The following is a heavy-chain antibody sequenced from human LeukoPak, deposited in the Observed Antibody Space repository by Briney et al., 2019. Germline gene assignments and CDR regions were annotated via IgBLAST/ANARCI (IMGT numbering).Heavy chain of an antibody. CDR1: GFTFSSYN. CDR3: AKDQAGAILYFDY. V-gene: IGHV3-21*04. Sequence: GGSLRLSCAASGFTFSSYNMNWVRQAPGKGLEWVSSISTSSSYIYYADSVKGRFTISRDNSKNTLYLQMSSLRAEDTALYYCAKDQAGAILYFDYWGQGTLVSASS. D-gene: IGHD1-26*01. CDR2: ISTSSSYI. J-gene: IGHJ4*02.